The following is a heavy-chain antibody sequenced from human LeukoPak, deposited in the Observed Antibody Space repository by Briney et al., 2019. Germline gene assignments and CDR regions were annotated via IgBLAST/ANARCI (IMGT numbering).Heavy chain of an antibody. J-gene: IGHJ4*02. CDR1: GFTFYDYA. CDR3: AKVWYAERAIDY. CDR2: ISNNGGTT. Sequence: PGGSLRLSCATSGFTFYDYAMSWVRQAPGKGLEWVSAISNNGGTTYNADSVKGRFTISRDNSKNPDFLQMNSLGAEDTAIYYCAKVWYAERAIDYWGQGTLVTVSS. D-gene: IGHD3-10*01. V-gene: IGHV3-23*01.